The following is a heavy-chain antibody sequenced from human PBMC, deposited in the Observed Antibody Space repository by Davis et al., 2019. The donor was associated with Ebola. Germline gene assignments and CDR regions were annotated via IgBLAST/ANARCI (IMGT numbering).Heavy chain of an antibody. D-gene: IGHD6-19*01. J-gene: IGHJ4*02. V-gene: IGHV1-2*06. CDR2: INPKSGGT. Sequence: AASVKVSCKASGYTFTVYYMNWVRQAPGQGLEWMGRINPKSGGTNYAQKFQGRVTMTRDTFISTAYMELSRLTSDDTAVYYCARDPVTSGWGFYFDYWGQGTLVTVSS. CDR1: GYTFTVYY. CDR3: ARDPVTSGWGFYFDY.